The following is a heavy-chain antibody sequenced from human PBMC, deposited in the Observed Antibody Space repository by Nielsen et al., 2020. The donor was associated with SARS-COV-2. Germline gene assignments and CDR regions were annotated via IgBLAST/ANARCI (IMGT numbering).Heavy chain of an antibody. D-gene: IGHD3-22*01. Sequence: WVRQAPGQGLEWMGWISAYNGNTNYAQKLQGRVTMTRDTSTSTVYMELSSLRSEDTAVYYCARDRALIPPFITMIVVVTQRGHAFDIWGQGTMVTVSS. CDR2: ISAYNGNT. V-gene: IGHV1-18*01. J-gene: IGHJ3*02. CDR3: ARDRALIPPFITMIVVVTQRGHAFDI.